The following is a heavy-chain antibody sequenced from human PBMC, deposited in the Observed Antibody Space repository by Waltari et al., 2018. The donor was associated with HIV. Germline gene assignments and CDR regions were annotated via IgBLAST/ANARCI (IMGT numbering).Heavy chain of an antibody. J-gene: IGHJ3*01. V-gene: IGHV3-33*01. CDR1: GFRVSDYG. Sequence: VQLEESGGGVVQPGRSRRLSCAASGFRVSDYGMHWVRQAPGKGMQWVAVIWYDGSKKEYSDSVKCRLTISKDNSKNTLFLQMNSLRVDDTAVYFCARVPFASSWSADSFDVWGPGTRITVSS. CDR3: ARVPFASSWSADSFDV. D-gene: IGHD6-13*01. CDR2: IWYDGSKK.